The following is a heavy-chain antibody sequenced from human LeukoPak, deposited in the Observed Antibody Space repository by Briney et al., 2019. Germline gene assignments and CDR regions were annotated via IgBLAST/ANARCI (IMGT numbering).Heavy chain of an antibody. CDR2: INHSGST. J-gene: IGHJ3*02. V-gene: IGHV4-34*01. CDR3: ARGRIAAANVAFDI. CDR1: GGSFSGYY. Sequence: SETLSLTCAVYGGSFSGYYWSWIRQPPGKGLEWIGEINHSGSTNYNPSLKSRVTISVDTSKNQFSLKLSSVTAADTAVYYCARGRIAAANVAFDIWGQGTMVTVSS. D-gene: IGHD6-13*01.